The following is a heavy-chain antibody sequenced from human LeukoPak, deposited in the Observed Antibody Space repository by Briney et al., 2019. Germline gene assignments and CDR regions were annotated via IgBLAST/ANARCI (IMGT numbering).Heavy chain of an antibody. CDR1: GFTFDDYA. V-gene: IGHV3-43D*03. Sequence: GGSLRLSCAASGFTFDDYAMHWVRQAPGKGLEWVSLISWDGGSTYCADSVKGRFTISRDNSKNSLYLQMNSLRAEDTALYYCAKAYYGSGTSYYGMDVWGQGTTVTVSS. CDR2: ISWDGGST. CDR3: AKAYYGSGTSYYGMDV. J-gene: IGHJ6*02. D-gene: IGHD3-10*01.